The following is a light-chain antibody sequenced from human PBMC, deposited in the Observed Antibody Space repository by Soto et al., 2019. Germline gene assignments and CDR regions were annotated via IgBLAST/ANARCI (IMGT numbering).Light chain of an antibody. CDR3: QSYDTSLGGSVT. CDR1: SSNIGAGYN. CDR2: ANI. J-gene: IGLJ2*01. Sequence: QSVLTQPPSVSAAPGQRVTISCTGSSSNIGAGYNVHWYQQLPGTAPKLLIYANINRPSGVPDRFSGSKSGTSASLAITGLQAEDEADYYCQSYDTSLGGSVTFGGGTKLTVL. V-gene: IGLV1-40*01.